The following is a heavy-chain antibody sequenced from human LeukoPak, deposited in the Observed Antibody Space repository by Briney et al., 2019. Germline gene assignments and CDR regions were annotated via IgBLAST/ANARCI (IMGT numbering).Heavy chain of an antibody. CDR3: ARRLSSGFDY. Sequence: GGPLRLSCAASGFTFSSYSMNWVRQAPGKGLEWVSYISSSSSTIYYADSVKGRFTISRDNAKNSLYLQMNSLRAEDTAVYYCARRLSSGFDYWGQGTLVTVSS. CDR1: GFTFSSYS. D-gene: IGHD6-19*01. J-gene: IGHJ4*02. V-gene: IGHV3-48*01. CDR2: ISSSSSTI.